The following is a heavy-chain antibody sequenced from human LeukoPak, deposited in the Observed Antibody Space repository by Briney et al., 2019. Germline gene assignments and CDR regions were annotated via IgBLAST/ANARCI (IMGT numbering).Heavy chain of an antibody. CDR2: INHSGST. V-gene: IGHV4-34*01. CDR3: ARAIAAAGTGWLDL. J-gene: IGHJ5*02. D-gene: IGHD6-13*01. Sequence: PSETLSLTCAVYGGSFSGYYWSWIRQPPGKGLEWMGEINHSGSTNYNPSLKSRGTISVETSKNQFSLKLSSVTAADTAVYYCARAIAAAGTGWLDLWGQGTLVTVSS. CDR1: GGSFSGYY.